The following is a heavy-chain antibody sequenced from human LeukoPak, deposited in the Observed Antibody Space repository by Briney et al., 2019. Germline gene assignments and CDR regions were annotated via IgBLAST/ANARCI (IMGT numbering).Heavy chain of an antibody. D-gene: IGHD3-22*01. CDR2: IIPIFGTA. Sequence: SVKVSCKVSGGTFSSYPISWVRQAPGQGLEWMGRIIPIFGTANYAQKFQGRVTITADESTSTAYMELSSLRSEDTAVYYCARSYYDSSGYDAFDIWGQGTMVTVSS. CDR1: GGTFSSYP. J-gene: IGHJ3*02. V-gene: IGHV1-69*15. CDR3: ARSYYDSSGYDAFDI.